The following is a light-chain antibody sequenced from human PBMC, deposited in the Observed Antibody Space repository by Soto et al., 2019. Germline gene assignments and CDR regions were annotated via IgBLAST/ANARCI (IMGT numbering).Light chain of an antibody. CDR3: CSYAGSYTYV. V-gene: IGLV2-11*01. J-gene: IGLJ1*01. Sequence: LTQPRSVSGSPGQSVTISCTGTSSDVGGYNFVSWYQHHPGKAPKLIIYNVIQRPSGVPDRFSASKSDNTASLTISGLQAEDEADYYRCSYAGSYTYVFGTGTKVTVL. CDR1: SSDVGGYNF. CDR2: NVI.